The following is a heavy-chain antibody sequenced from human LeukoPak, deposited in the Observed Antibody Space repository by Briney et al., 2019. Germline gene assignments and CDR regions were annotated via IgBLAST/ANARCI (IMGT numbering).Heavy chain of an antibody. V-gene: IGHV3-74*01. Sequence: INGDGSSTNYADSVKGRFTFSRDNAKNTLYLQMNSLRAEDSAVYYCARGCTDNICYSNYWGQGTLVTVST. CDR3: ARGCTDNICYSNY. CDR2: INGDGSST. D-gene: IGHD2-15*01. J-gene: IGHJ4*02.